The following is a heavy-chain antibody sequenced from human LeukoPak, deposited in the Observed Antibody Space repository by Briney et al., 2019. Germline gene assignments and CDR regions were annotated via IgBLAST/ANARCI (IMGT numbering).Heavy chain of an antibody. J-gene: IGHJ3*02. Sequence: ASVKVSCKASGHTFISYYMHWVRQAPGEGLEWMGIINPAGGSTSYAQKFQGRVTMTRDTSTSTVYMELSSLRSEDTAVYYCARAVGKGPLYDSSGYFYGGGAFDIWGQGTMVTVSS. CDR1: GHTFISYY. D-gene: IGHD3-22*01. CDR2: INPAGGST. CDR3: ARAVGKGPLYDSSGYFYGGGAFDI. V-gene: IGHV1-46*01.